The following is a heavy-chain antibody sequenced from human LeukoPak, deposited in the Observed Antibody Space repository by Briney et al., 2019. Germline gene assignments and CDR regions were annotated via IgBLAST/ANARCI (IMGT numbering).Heavy chain of an antibody. CDR2: IKHSGST. V-gene: IGHV4-34*01. J-gene: IGHJ5*02. CDR1: GGSFSGYY. CDR3: ARGSKLLGYNWFDP. Sequence: SETLSLTCAVYGGSFSGYYWNWIRQTPGKGLEWIGEIKHSGSTNYVPSLKSRVTISVDTSKNQFSLKLSSVTAADTAVYYCARGSKLLGYNWFDPWGQGTLVTVSS. D-gene: IGHD2-21*02.